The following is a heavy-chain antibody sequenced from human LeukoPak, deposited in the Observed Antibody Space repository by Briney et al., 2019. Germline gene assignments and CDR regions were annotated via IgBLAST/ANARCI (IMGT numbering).Heavy chain of an antibody. CDR1: GGSISSYY. J-gene: IGHJ3*02. Sequence: PSETLSLTCTVCGGSISSYYWSWVRQPPGKGLEWVGYIYYSGSTNYNPSLKSRVTISVDTSKNQFSLKLSSVTAADTAVYYCARSGRQYYYDSSCYWDIWGQGTMVTVSS. CDR3: ARSGRQYYYDSSCYWDI. V-gene: IGHV4-59*01. CDR2: IYYSGST. D-gene: IGHD3-22*01.